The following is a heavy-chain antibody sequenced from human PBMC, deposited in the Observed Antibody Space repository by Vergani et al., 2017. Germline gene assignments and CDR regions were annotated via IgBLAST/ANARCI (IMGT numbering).Heavy chain of an antibody. J-gene: IGHJ4*02. CDR1: GFTVSSNY. CDR2: IYSGGST. D-gene: IGHD1-20*01. CDR3: ARDLTGNPDFDY. Sequence: EVQLVESGGGLVQPGGSLRLSCAASGFTVSSNYMSGVRQAPGKGLEWGSVIYSGGSTYYADSVKGRFTISRDNSKNTLYLQMKSLRAEDTAVYYCARDLTGNPDFDYWGQGTLVTVSS. V-gene: IGHV3-66*02.